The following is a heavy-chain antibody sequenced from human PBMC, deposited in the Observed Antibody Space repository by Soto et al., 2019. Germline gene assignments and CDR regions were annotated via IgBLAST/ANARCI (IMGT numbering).Heavy chain of an antibody. CDR2: IDHDGPT. Sequence: EVQLVESGGGLVQPGGSLRLSCAGSGFIFSNYGMHWVRQAPGKGQAWGSRIDHDGPTDYAASVRGRFTISRDNAENTLYLQMNSLRPEDTAVYYCVRDSHGDYWGQGTLVTVSS. CDR1: GFIFSNYG. J-gene: IGHJ4*02. CDR3: VRDSHGDY. V-gene: IGHV3-74*01.